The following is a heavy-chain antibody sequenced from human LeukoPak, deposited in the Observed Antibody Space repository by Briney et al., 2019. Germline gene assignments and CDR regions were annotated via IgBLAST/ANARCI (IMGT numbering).Heavy chain of an antibody. CDR1: GFTFSSYE. CDR3: ARGVRDSSGWYGGFDY. CDR2: ISSSGSTI. Sequence: GGSLRLSCAASGFTFSSYEMNWVRQAPGKGLGWVSYISSSGSTIYYADSVKGRFTISRDNAKNSLYLQMNSLRAEDTAVYYCARGVRDSSGWYGGFDYWGQGTLVTVSS. D-gene: IGHD6-19*01. V-gene: IGHV3-48*03. J-gene: IGHJ4*02.